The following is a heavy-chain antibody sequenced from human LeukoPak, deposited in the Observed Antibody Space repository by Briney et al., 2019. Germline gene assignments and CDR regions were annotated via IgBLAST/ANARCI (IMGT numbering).Heavy chain of an antibody. CDR2: IYYSGST. J-gene: IGHJ5*02. V-gene: IGHV4-59*01. D-gene: IGHD2-2*01. CDR3: ARDSRNLKYNWFDP. CDR1: GGSFSGYY. Sequence: SETLSLTCAVYGGSFSGYYWSWIRQPPGKGLEWIGYIYYSGSTNYNPSLKSRVTISVDTSKNQFSLKLSSVTAADTAVYYCARDSRNLKYNWFDPWGQGTLVTVSS.